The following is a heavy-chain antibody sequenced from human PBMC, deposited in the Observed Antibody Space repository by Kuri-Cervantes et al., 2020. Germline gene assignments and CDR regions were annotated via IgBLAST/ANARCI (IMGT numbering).Heavy chain of an antibody. CDR1: RYTFTSYA. J-gene: IGHJ4*02. CDR2: INAGNGNT. V-gene: IGHV1-3*01. D-gene: IGHD2-21*02. CDR3: ARSYCGADCSSFDY. Sequence: ASVKVSCKASRYTFTSYAIHWVRQAPGQRLEWMGWINAGNGNTKYSQKFQGRVTITADKSTSTAYMELSSLRSDDTAVYYCARSYCGADCSSFDYWGQGTPVTVSS.